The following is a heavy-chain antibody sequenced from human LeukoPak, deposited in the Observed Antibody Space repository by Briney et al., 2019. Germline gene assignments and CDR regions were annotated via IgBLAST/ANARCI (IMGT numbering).Heavy chain of an antibody. J-gene: IGHJ5*02. CDR2: ISGSGDST. Sequence: GGSLRLSCAASGHTFTSHAMNWVRQAPGKGLEWVSVISGSGDSTNYADSVKGRFTVSRDNSKNMLYLQMNILRAEDTAVYYCAKGETYYDFWSGYTSLKWFDPWGQGTLVTVSS. V-gene: IGHV3-23*01. CDR3: AKGETYYDFWSGYTSLKWFDP. CDR1: GHTFTSHA. D-gene: IGHD3-3*01.